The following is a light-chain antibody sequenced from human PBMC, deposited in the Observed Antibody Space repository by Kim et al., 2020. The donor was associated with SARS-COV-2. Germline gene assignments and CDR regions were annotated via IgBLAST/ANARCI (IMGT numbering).Light chain of an antibody. Sequence: GRSITISCTGTSSDVGGYTYVSWYQQHPGKAPNLMIYDVSNRPSGVSNRFSGSKSGNTASLTISGLQAEDEADYYCSSYTSSSTLVFGTGTKVTVL. CDR1: SSDVGGYTY. CDR2: DVS. J-gene: IGLJ1*01. CDR3: SSYTSSSTLV. V-gene: IGLV2-14*03.